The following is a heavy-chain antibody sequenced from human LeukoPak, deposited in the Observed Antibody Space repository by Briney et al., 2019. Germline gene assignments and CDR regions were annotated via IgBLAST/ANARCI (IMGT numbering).Heavy chain of an antibody. CDR3: AREGVAAAGKLDY. CDR2: IYYSGST. J-gene: IGHJ4*02. CDR1: GGSIGSYY. Sequence: SETLSLTCTVSGGSIGSYYWSRIRQPPGKGLEWIGYIYYSGSTNYNPSLKSRVTISLDTSKNQFSMNLISVTAADTAVYYCAREGVAAAGKLDYWGQGTLVTVSS. V-gene: IGHV4-59*01. D-gene: IGHD6-13*01.